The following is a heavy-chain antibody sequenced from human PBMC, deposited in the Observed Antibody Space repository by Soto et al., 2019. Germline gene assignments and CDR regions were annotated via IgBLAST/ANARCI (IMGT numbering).Heavy chain of an antibody. CDR3: ASSVLVTSTMNYFDL. Sequence: GESLKISCQASGYSFSNFWIAWLRQMPGEGLEWLGIIYPDDSDTRYSPSFLGQVTSSADKSIKTTYLQWSSLKASDTAIYFCASSVLVTSTMNYFDLWGQGTRVTVSS. CDR1: GYSFSNFW. V-gene: IGHV5-51*01. D-gene: IGHD2-8*02. CDR2: IYPDDSDT. J-gene: IGHJ4*02.